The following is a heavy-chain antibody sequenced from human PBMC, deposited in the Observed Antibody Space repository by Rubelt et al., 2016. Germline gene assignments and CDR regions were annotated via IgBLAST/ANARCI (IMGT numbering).Heavy chain of an antibody. CDR1: GFTFSSYN. CDR3: AGGLDES. D-gene: IGHD3/OR15-3a*01. V-gene: IGHV3-48*02. J-gene: IGHJ5*02. Sequence: EVQLVESGGGLVKPGGSLRLSCAASGFTFSSYNMNWVRQAPGKGLEWVSHITSSSGTIYYADSVKGRFTISRDNAKNSLYLQKNSLGDEDTACDYCAGGLDESLGQRTLVTVSS. CDR2: ITSSSGTI.